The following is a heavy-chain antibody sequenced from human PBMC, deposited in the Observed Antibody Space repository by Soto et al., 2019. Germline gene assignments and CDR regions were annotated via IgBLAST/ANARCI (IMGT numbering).Heavy chain of an antibody. CDR2: IKSKTDGGTT. D-gene: IGHD3-16*02. J-gene: IGHJ4*02. Sequence: GGSLRLSCAASGFTFSNAWMSWVRQAPGKGLEWVGRIKSKTDGGTTDYAAPVKGRFTISRDDSKTTLYLQMNSLKTEDTAVYYCTTDDSVYIWGSYRPGDDWGQGTLVTVSS. CDR3: TTDDSVYIWGSYRPGDD. CDR1: GFTFSNAW. V-gene: IGHV3-15*01.